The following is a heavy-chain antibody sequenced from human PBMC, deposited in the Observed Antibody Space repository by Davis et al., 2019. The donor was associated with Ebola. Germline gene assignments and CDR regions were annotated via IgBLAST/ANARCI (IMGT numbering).Heavy chain of an antibody. J-gene: IGHJ6*02. CDR3: AGPGGGVVVAAAIGV. CDR2: IYYSGST. V-gene: IGHV4-39*01. D-gene: IGHD2-2*01. Sequence: WVRQAPGKGLEWIGSIYYSGSTYYNPSLKSRVTISVDTSKNQFSLKLSSVTAADTAVYYCAGPGGGVVVAAAIGVWGQGTTVTVSS.